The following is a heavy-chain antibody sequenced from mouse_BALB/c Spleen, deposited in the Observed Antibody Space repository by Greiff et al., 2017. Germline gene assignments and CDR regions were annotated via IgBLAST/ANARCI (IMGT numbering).Heavy chain of an antibody. V-gene: IGHV1-9*01. CDR2: ILPGSGST. J-gene: IGHJ4*01. Sequence: QVQLQQSGAELMKPGASVKISCKATGYTFSSYWIEWVKQRPGHGLEWIGEILPGSGSTNYNEKFKGKATFTADTSSNTAYMQLSSLTSEDSAVYYCARRYDEYYYAMDYWGQGTSVTVSS. CDR1: GYTFSSYW. CDR3: ARRYDEYYYAMDY. D-gene: IGHD2-14*01.